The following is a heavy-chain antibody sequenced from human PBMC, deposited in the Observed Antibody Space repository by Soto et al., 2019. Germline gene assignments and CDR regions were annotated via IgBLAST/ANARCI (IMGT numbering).Heavy chain of an antibody. CDR2: ISDTGTYT. D-gene: IGHD2-15*01. CDR1: GFTFTSYG. V-gene: IGHV3-23*01. CDR3: TKIGYRAGTRYYG. Sequence: EVQLLESGGGLVQPGGSLRLSCVASGFTFTSYGMTWVRQAPGMGLEWVSTISDTGTYTYHANSVKGRFTISRDNSKNTLYLQMNSLGAEDTAIYSCTKIGYRAGTRYYG. J-gene: IGHJ6*01.